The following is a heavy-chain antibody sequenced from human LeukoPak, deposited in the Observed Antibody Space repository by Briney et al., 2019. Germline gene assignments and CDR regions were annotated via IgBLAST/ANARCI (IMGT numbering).Heavy chain of an antibody. CDR2: ISYDGSNK. J-gene: IGHJ4*02. CDR3: AKAYYDFWSGLYYFDY. CDR1: GFTFSSYG. D-gene: IGHD3-3*01. V-gene: IGHV3-30*18. Sequence: PGGSLRLSCAASGFTFSSYGMHWVRQAPGKGLEWVAVISYDGSNKYYADSVKGRFTISRDNSKNTLYLQMNSLRAEDTAVYYCAKAYYDFWSGLYYFDYWGQGTLVTVSS.